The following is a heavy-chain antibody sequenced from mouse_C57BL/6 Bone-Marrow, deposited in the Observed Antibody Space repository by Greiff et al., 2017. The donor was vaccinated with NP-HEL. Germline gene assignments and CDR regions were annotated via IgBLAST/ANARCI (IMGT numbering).Heavy chain of an antibody. Sequence: EVMLVESVAELVRPGASVKLSCTASGFNIKNTYMHWVKQRPEQGLEWIGRIDPANGNTKYAPKFQGKATITADTSSNTAYLQLSSLTSEDTAIYYCARSPLYYGYDTWFAYWGKGTLVTVSA. V-gene: IGHV14-3*01. CDR3: ARSPLYYGYDTWFAY. CDR2: IDPANGNT. J-gene: IGHJ3*01. D-gene: IGHD2-2*01. CDR1: GFNIKNTY.